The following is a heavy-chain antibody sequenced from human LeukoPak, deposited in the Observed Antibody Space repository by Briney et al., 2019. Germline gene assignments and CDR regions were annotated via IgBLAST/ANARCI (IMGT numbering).Heavy chain of an antibody. CDR3: ARDPVPATARHFDY. Sequence: GRSLRLSCAASRFTFSNYGMHWVRQAPGKGLEWVALIWFDGSNEHYADSVKGRFTVSRDNSKNTLYLQMNSLRGEDTGVYYCARDPVPATARHFDYWGQGTLVTVSS. CDR2: IWFDGSNE. D-gene: IGHD1-1*01. V-gene: IGHV3-33*01. J-gene: IGHJ4*02. CDR1: RFTFSNYG.